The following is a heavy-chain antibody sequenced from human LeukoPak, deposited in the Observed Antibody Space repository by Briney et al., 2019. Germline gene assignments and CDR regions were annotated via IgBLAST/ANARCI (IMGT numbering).Heavy chain of an antibody. J-gene: IGHJ3*02. Sequence: GGSLRLSCAASGFTFSSYWMHWVRQAPGKGLVWVSRINSDGSSTSYADSVKGRFAISRDNDKNTLYLQMTSLRAEDMAVYYCARDVYYGSGSYSNDAFDIWGQGTMVTVYS. CDR1: GFTFSSYW. D-gene: IGHD3-10*01. CDR3: ARDVYYGSGSYSNDAFDI. V-gene: IGHV3-74*01. CDR2: INSDGSST.